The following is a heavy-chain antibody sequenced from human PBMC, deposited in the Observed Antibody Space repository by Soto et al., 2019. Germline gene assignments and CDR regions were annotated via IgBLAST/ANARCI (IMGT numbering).Heavy chain of an antibody. D-gene: IGHD3-16*01. J-gene: IGHJ1*01. V-gene: IGHV3-30*19. CDR3: ARWGTTGGLDV. Sequence: QVQLVESGGGVVQPGTSLRLSCVGSGFTFRSYVIYWVRQAPGKGLEWVALTSYDGSGKYYGDSVRGRFTISRDNSRNTVDLQMDSLRLEDTALYYCARWGTTGGLDVWGQGTRVSVSS. CDR1: GFTFRSYV. CDR2: TSYDGSGK.